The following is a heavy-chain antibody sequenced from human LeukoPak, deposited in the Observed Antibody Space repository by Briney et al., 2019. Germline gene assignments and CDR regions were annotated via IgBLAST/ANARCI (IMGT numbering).Heavy chain of an antibody. D-gene: IGHD2-2*01. CDR3: ASSMIQPQYCSSTSCPSDY. CDR1: GGSISSYY. V-gene: IGHV4-59*12. Sequence: SETLSLTCTVSGGSISSYYWSWIRQPPGKGLEWIGYIYYSGSTNYNPSLKSRVSMSVDTSENQFSLKLSSVTAADTAVYYCASSMIQPQYCSSTSCPSDYWGQGTLVTVSS. J-gene: IGHJ4*02. CDR2: IYYSGST.